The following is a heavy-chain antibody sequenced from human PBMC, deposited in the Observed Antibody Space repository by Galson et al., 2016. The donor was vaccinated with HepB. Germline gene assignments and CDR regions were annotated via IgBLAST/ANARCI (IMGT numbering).Heavy chain of an antibody. CDR2: IDGPTPNT. J-gene: IGHJ4*02. D-gene: IGHD6-19*01. CDR3: TTWLSPHFDY. V-gene: IGHV3-23*01. Sequence: SLRLSCAASGFTFRNYALSWVRRAPGKGLEWVAHIDGPTPNTHYADSVRGRFSIYRDNSRDTLYLQMDSLTAEDSAIYYCTTWLSPHFDYWDQGTRVTVSS. CDR1: GFTFRNYA.